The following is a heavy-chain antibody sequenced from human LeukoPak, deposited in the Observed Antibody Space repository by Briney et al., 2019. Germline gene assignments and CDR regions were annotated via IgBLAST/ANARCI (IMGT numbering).Heavy chain of an antibody. J-gene: IGHJ3*02. D-gene: IGHD6-13*01. CDR2: IYHTGDI. V-gene: IGHV4-59*08. CDR3: ARHWIAAAGPAFDI. Sequence: PSETLSLTCSVSGDSMTSSYWTWIRQPPGKGLESIGYIYHTGDINYNPSLNSRVTMSLDTSKNQFFLKVTSVTAADTAVYYCARHWIAAAGPAFDIWGQGTMVTVSS. CDR1: GDSMTSSY.